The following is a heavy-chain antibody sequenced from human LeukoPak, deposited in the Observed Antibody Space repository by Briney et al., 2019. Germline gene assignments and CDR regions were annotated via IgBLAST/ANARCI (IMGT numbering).Heavy chain of an antibody. CDR3: ARDRAVAETGSGMDV. V-gene: IGHV3-11*06. J-gene: IGHJ6*02. CDR2: ISSSRSYT. Sequence: GGSLRLSCAASGFTFSDYYMSWIRQAPGKGLEWVSHISSSRSYTNYADSVKGRFTISRDNAKNSLYLQMNSLRAEDTAVYYCARDRAVAETGSGMDVWGQGTTVTVSS. CDR1: GFTFSDYY. D-gene: IGHD6-19*01.